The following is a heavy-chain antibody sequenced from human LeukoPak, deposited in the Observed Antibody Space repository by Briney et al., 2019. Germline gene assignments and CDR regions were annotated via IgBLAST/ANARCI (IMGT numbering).Heavy chain of an antibody. CDR1: GFTFSSYG. D-gene: IGHD3-9*01. V-gene: IGHV3-30*18. CDR3: AKANNPLRYFDWLLPICSY. CDR2: ISYDGSNK. Sequence: GGSLRLSCAASGFTFSSYGMHWVRQAPGKGLEWVAVISYDGSNKYYADSVKGRFTISRDNSKNTLYLQMNSLRAEDTAVYYCAKANNPLRYFDWLLPICSYWGQGTLVTVSS. J-gene: IGHJ4*02.